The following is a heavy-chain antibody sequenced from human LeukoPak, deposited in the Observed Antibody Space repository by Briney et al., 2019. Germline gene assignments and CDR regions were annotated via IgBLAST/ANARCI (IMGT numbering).Heavy chain of an antibody. V-gene: IGHV1-46*01. Sequence: ASVTVSCKASGYTFTSYYMYWVRQPPGKGLEWMGIIKPSGGSTSYVQKFQGRVTMTRDTSTSTVYMELSSLRSEDTAVYYCARDPELGGHDAFDIWGQGTMVTVSS. CDR2: IKPSGGST. D-gene: IGHD3-10*01. CDR3: ARDPELGGHDAFDI. CDR1: GYTFTSYY. J-gene: IGHJ3*02.